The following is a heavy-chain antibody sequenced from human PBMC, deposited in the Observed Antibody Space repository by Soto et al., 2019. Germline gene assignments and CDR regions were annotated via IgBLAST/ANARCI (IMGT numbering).Heavy chain of an antibody. CDR1: GGTFGNSA. CDR3: PRDKDRIQLGGNHCSGMGV. J-gene: IGHJ6*01. V-gene: IGHV1-69*12. Sequence: QVQLVQSGGEVKKPGSSVTVSCKASGGTFGNSAISWVRQAPGQGLEWLGGIIPNFPTPDYAQRFQGRVTITADESTGAAYREYNSLRSADTGVHFSPRDKDRIQLGGNHCSGMGVWWKWTTVTVPS. CDR2: IIPNFPTP. D-gene: IGHD1-1*01.